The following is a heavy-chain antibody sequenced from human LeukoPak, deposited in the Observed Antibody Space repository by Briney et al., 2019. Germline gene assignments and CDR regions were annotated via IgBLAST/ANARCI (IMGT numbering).Heavy chain of an antibody. CDR2: IYTSGST. Sequence: SETLSLTCTVSGGSISSGSYYWGWIRQPAGKGLEWIGRIYTSGSTNYNPSLKSRVTISVDTSKNQFSLKLSSVTAADTAVYYCARTYCSSTSCYGFFDYWGQGTLDTVSS. J-gene: IGHJ4*02. D-gene: IGHD2-2*01. CDR3: ARTYCSSTSCYGFFDY. V-gene: IGHV4-61*02. CDR1: GGSISSGSYY.